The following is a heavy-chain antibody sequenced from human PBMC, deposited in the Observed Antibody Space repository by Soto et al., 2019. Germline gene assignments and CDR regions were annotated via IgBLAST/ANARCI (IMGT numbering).Heavy chain of an antibody. J-gene: IGHJ4*02. CDR2: MNPYTGET. D-gene: IGHD2-15*01. CDR1: GYTFDAFD. V-gene: IGHV1-8*01. Sequence: QVQLVQSGAEVRKPGASVRVSCKASGYTFDAFDIHWVRQATGQGLELMGWMNPYTGETAYTQTFRGRVSMTRDTSVSTAYMELTSLTSEDSAIYFCVRQAGGASTPGDDYWGQGTLVTV. CDR3: VRQAGGASTPGDDY.